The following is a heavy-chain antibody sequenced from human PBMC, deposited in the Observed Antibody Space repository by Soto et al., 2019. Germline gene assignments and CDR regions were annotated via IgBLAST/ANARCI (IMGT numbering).Heavy chain of an antibody. J-gene: IGHJ4*02. CDR2: VSASGLNT. D-gene: IGHD5-18*01. V-gene: IGHV3-23*01. CDR3: AKDRRLSTSGYLFDY. Sequence: EVQLLESGGKLVQPGGSLTLSCAASGFTFSTYAMAWVRQAPGKGLEWVSGVSASGLNTDYADPVNGRFYISRDNSKNTVSLHSNCLRAEATDLYYSAKDRRLSTSGYLFDYWGQATPVTVSS. CDR1: GFTFSTYA.